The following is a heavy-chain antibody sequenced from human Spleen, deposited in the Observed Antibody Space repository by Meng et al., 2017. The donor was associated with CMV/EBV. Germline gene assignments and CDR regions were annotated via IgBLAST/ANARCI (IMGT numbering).Heavy chain of an antibody. J-gene: IGHJ2*01. CDR1: GYTFASYD. D-gene: IGHD7-27*01. CDR3: ARGNWGSRYFDL. Sequence: QVQLVQSGAEVKKPGASVKVSCKACGYTFASYDINWVRQATGQGLEWMGRRDPHSGDTKKFQDRVTMTTDTSISTAYMELSSLTSDDTAVYYCARGNWGSRYFDLWGRGTLVTVSS. CDR2: RDPHSGD. V-gene: IGHV1-8*01.